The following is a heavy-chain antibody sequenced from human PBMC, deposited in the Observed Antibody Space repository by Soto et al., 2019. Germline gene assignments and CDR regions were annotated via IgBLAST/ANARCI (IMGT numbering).Heavy chain of an antibody. CDR1: GYSFTSYW. Sequence: GESLKISCKGSGYSFTSYWISWVRQMPGQGLEWMGRIDPSDSYTNYSPSFQGHVTISADKSISTAYRQGSSLKASDTTMYYCAGLSIHSSGWYLFDHWGQGTLVTVCS. CDR2: IDPSDSYT. CDR3: AGLSIHSSGWYLFDH. D-gene: IGHD6-19*01. J-gene: IGHJ4*02. V-gene: IGHV5-10-1*01.